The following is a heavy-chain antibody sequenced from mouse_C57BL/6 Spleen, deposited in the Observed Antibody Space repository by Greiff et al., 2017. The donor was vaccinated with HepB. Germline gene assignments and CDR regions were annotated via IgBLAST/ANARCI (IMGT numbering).Heavy chain of an antibody. Sequence: EVQLVESGGGLVKPGGSLKLSCAASGFTFSDYGMHWVRQAPEKGLEWVAYISSGSSTIYYADTVKGRFTISRDNAKNTLFLQMTSLRSEDTAMYYCARPYDYDRKAWFAYWGQGTLVTVSA. V-gene: IGHV5-17*01. J-gene: IGHJ3*01. CDR3: ARPYDYDRKAWFAY. D-gene: IGHD2-4*01. CDR2: ISSGSSTI. CDR1: GFTFSDYG.